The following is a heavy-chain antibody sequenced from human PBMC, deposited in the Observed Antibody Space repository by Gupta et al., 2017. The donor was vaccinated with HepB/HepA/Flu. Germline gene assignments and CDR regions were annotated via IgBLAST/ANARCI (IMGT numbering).Heavy chain of an antibody. CDR3: ARGRVNIVVVPAAQRKNNWFDP. D-gene: IGHD2-2*01. CDR2: INHSGST. V-gene: IGHV4-34*01. CDR1: GGSFSGYD. Sequence: QVQLQQWGAGLLKPSETLPLTCAVYGGSFSGYDWSWIRQPPGKGLEWIGEINHSGSTNYNPSLKSRVTISVDTSKNQFSLKLSSVTAADTAVYYCARGRVNIVVVPAAQRKNNWFDPWGQGTLVTVSS. J-gene: IGHJ5*02.